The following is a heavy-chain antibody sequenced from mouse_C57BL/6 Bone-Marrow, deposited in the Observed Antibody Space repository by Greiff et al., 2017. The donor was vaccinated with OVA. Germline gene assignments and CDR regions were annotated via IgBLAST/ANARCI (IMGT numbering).Heavy chain of an antibody. CDR1: GYAFSSSW. CDR2: IYPGDGDT. J-gene: IGHJ3*01. V-gene: IGHV1-82*01. D-gene: IGHD6-1*01. Sequence: QVQLKQSGPELVKPGASVKISCKASGYAFSSSWMNWVKQRPGKGLEWIGRIYPGDGDTNYNGKFKGKATLTADKSSSTAYMQLSSLTSEDSAVYFCARTPQLAWFAYWGQGTLVTVSA. CDR3: ARTPQLAWFAY.